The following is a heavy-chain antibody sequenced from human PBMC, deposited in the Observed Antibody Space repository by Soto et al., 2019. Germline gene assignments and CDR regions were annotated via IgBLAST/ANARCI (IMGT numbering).Heavy chain of an antibody. CDR2: IIPILGIA. CDR1: GGTFSSYT. V-gene: IGHV1-69*08. D-gene: IGHD2-2*01. J-gene: IGHJ4*02. Sequence: QVQLVQSGAEVKKPGSSVKVSCKASGGTFSSYTISWVRQAPGQGLEWMGRIIPILGIANYAQKFQGIVTITADTSTSTAYMERSSLRSADTAVYYCARDVVPAAMEGNFDNWGQGTLVTVSS. CDR3: ARDVVPAAMEGNFDN.